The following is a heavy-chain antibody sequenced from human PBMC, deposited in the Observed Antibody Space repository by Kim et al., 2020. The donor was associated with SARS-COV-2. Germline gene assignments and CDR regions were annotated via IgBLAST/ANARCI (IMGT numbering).Heavy chain of an antibody. CDR3: TTDEVTMIASDAFDI. CDR1: GFTFSNAW. J-gene: IGHJ3*02. CDR2: IKSKTDGGTT. V-gene: IGHV3-15*01. Sequence: GGSLRLSCAASGFTFSNAWMSWVRQAPGKGLEWVGRIKSKTDGGTTDYAAPVKGRFTISRDDSKNTLYLQMNSLKTEDTAVYYCTTDEVTMIASDAFDIWGQGTMVTVSS. D-gene: IGHD3-22*01.